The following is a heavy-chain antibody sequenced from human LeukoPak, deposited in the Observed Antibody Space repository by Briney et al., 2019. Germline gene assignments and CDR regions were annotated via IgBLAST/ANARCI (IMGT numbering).Heavy chain of an antibody. V-gene: IGHV3-9*01. CDR3: AEGGGCSGGSCYGLGVHLQTLFDY. CDR1: GFTFDDYA. D-gene: IGHD2-15*01. CDR2: ISWNSGSI. J-gene: IGHJ4*02. Sequence: GGSLRLSCAASGFTFDDYAMHWVRQAPGKGLEWVSGISWNSGSIGYADSVKGRFTISRDNAKNSLYLQMNSLRAEDTALYYCAEGGGCSGGSCYGLGVHLQTLFDYWGQGTLVTVSS.